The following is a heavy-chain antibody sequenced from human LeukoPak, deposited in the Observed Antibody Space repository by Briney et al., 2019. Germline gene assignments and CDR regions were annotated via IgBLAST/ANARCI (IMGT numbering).Heavy chain of an antibody. CDR3: ARVRYGDYVRYFDH. CDR2: INSDGSST. D-gene: IGHD4-17*01. V-gene: IGHV3-74*01. Sequence: GGSLRLSCAASGFTFSSYWMHWVRQAPGKGLVWVSRINSDGSSTSYADSVKGRFTISRDNAKNTLYLQMNSLRAEDTAVYYCARVRYGDYVRYFDHWGQGTLVTVSS. CDR1: GFTFSSYW. J-gene: IGHJ4*02.